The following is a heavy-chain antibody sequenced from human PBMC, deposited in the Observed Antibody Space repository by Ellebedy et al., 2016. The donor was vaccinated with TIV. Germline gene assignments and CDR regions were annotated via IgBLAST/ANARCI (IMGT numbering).Heavy chain of an antibody. CDR2: MTHTGVDT. CDR3: ARGGGGYNPFDF. V-gene: IGHV3-23*01. J-gene: IGHJ4*02. Sequence: GESLKISCAASGFILGSFAMGWVRQAPGRGLEWVSAMTHTGVDTYFADSVKGRFTISRDNSRSTLYLQMNGLRVEDTAVYYCARGGGGYNPFDFWGQGILVTVSS. D-gene: IGHD5-24*01. CDR1: GFILGSFA.